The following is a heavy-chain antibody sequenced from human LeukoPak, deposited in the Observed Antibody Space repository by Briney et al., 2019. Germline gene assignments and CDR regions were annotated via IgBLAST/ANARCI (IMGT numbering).Heavy chain of an antibody. D-gene: IGHD3-22*01. Sequence: PGGSLRLSCAASGFTVSSNYMSWVRQAPGKGLEWVSVIYSGGSTYYADSVKGRFTISRDNSKNTLYLQMNSLRAEDTAVYYCARRTDYDSSGHWGPHFDYWGQGTLVTVSS. CDR1: GFTVSSNY. CDR3: ARRTDYDSSGHWGPHFDY. CDR2: IYSGGST. V-gene: IGHV3-53*01. J-gene: IGHJ4*02.